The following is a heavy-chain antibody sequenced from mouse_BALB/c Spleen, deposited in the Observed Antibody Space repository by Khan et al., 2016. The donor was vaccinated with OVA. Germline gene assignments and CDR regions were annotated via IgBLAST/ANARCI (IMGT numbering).Heavy chain of an antibody. Sequence: VQLQQSGPELVKPGASVKMSCKASGYTFTNYVLHWVKQKPGQGLEWIGYISPYNGGTKYNEKFKGKATLASDRSSITAYMELSSLTSEDSAVYYCARGNWQSYYVDYWGQGTTLTLSS. J-gene: IGHJ2*01. CDR3: ARGNWQSYYVDY. D-gene: IGHD4-1*01. V-gene: IGHV1S136*01. CDR1: GYTFTNYV. CDR2: ISPYNGGT.